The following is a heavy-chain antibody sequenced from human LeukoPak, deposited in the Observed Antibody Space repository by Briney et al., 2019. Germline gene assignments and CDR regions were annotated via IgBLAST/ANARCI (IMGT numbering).Heavy chain of an antibody. CDR3: ARRRDLYSGSYYPFDY. V-gene: IGHV5-51*01. J-gene: IGHJ4*02. CDR2: IYPGDSDA. Sequence: GESLKISCKGSGSIFTSYWIGWVRQLPGKGLKWMGIIYPGDSDARYSPSIQGQVTISADKSISTAYLQWSSLKASDTAMYYCARRRDLYSGSYYPFDYWGQGTLVTVSS. CDR1: GSIFTSYW. D-gene: IGHD1-26*01.